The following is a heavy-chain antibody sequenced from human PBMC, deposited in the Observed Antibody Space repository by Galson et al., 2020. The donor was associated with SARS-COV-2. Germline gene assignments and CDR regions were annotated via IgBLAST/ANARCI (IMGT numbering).Heavy chain of an antibody. CDR1: SFTFSDHA. J-gene: IGHJ4*02. Sequence: GGSLRLSCAASSFTFSDHAMHWVRQAPGKGLEWVAQIFFDGSEKYYGDSVKGQFTISRDSSKNTGYLQMNNLRVDDTGVYYWARDGQCSRGWAFDYWGKGTLLTVSS. CDR3: ARDGQCSRGWAFDY. CDR2: IFFDGSEK. V-gene: IGHV3-33*01. D-gene: IGHD2-15*01.